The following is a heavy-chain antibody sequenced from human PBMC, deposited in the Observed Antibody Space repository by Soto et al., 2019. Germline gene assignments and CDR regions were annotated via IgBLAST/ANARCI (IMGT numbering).Heavy chain of an antibody. CDR1: GYTFTSYD. CDR3: ARAASEYSSSYDYGMDV. D-gene: IGHD6-6*01. V-gene: IGHV1-8*01. J-gene: IGHJ6*02. CDR2: MNPNSGNT. Sequence: QVQLVQSGAEVKKPGASVKVSCKASGYTFTSYDINWVRQATGQGLEWMGWMNPNSGNTGYAQKFQGRVTIARNTSISTAYMELSSLRSEDTAVYYCARAASEYSSSYDYGMDVWGQGTTVTVSS.